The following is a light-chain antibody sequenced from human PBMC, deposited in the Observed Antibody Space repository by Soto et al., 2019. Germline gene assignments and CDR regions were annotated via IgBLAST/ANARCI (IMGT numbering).Light chain of an antibody. CDR1: QTINNN. CDR2: GAS. Sequence: IVMTQSPATLSVSRGERATLSCRASQTINNNLAWYQQKPGHAPRLLIDGASTRATGIPGSFSGSGSGTEFTLTISSLQSEDFAVYYCQQYNNWPRTFGQGTKVEIK. V-gene: IGKV3-15*01. CDR3: QQYNNWPRT. J-gene: IGKJ1*01.